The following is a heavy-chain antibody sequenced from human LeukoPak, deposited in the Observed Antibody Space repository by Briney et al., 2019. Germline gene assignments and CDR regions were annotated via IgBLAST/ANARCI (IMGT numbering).Heavy chain of an antibody. V-gene: IGHV3-30*04. J-gene: IGHJ4*02. CDR1: GFTFSSYA. Sequence: GRSLRLSCAASGFTFSSYAMHWVRQAPGKGLEWVAVISYDGSNKYYADSVKGRFTISRDNSKNTLYLQMNSLRAEDTAVYYCARAGAVHYFDWSLHGYWGQGTLVTVSS. CDR2: ISYDGSNK. CDR3: ARAGAVHYFDWSLHGY. D-gene: IGHD3-9*01.